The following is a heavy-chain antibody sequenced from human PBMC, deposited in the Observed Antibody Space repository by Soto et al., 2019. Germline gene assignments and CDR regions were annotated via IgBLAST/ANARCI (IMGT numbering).Heavy chain of an antibody. Sequence: SVKVSCKASGYTFTSYGISWVRQAPGQGPEWMGGIIPIFGNANYAQKFQGRVTITADKSTSTAYMELSSLRSEDTAVYYCARDREVVGWFDPWGQGTLVTVSS. D-gene: IGHD2-15*01. CDR2: IIPIFGNA. CDR3: ARDREVVGWFDP. CDR1: GYTFTSYG. V-gene: IGHV1-69*06. J-gene: IGHJ5*02.